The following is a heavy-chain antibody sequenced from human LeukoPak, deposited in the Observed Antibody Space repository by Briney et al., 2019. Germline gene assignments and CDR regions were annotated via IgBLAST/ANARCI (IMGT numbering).Heavy chain of an antibody. Sequence: SETLSLTCAVYGGSFSGYYRSWVRQPPGKGLEWIGEINHSGSTNYNPSLKSRVTISVDTAKNQFSLKLSSVTAADTAVYYCARLRKDYDSSGYYWARYNWFDPWGQGTLVTVSS. D-gene: IGHD3-22*01. CDR2: INHSGST. J-gene: IGHJ5*02. CDR3: ARLRKDYDSSGYYWARYNWFDP. CDR1: GGSFSGYY. V-gene: IGHV4-34*01.